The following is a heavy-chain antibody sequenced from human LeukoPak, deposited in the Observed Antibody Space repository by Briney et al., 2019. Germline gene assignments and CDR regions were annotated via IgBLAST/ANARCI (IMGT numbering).Heavy chain of an antibody. D-gene: IGHD6-25*01. V-gene: IGHV3-33*01. J-gene: IGHJ4*02. Sequence: GGSLRLSCAASGFTFSSYGMHWVRQAPGKGLEWVAVIWYDGSNKYYADSVKGRFTISRDNSKNTLYLQMNSLRAEDTAVYYCARSSGNVHYFDYWGQGTLVTVSS. CDR1: GFTFSSYG. CDR2: IWYDGSNK. CDR3: ARSSGNVHYFDY.